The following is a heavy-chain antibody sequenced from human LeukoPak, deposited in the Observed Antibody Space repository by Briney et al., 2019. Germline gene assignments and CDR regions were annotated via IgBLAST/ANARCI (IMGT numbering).Heavy chain of an antibody. D-gene: IGHD3-22*01. J-gene: IGHJ4*02. Sequence: PGGSLRLSCAASGFTFSSYEMNWVRQAPGKGLEWVSYISSSGSTIYYADSVEGRFTISRDNAKNSLYLQMNSLRAEDTAVYYCAIHTHYYDSSGYYHDYWGQGTLVTVSS. CDR1: GFTFSSYE. CDR2: ISSSGSTI. V-gene: IGHV3-48*03. CDR3: AIHTHYYDSSGYYHDY.